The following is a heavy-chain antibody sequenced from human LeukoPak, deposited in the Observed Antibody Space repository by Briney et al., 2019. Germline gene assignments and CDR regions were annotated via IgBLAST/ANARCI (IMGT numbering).Heavy chain of an antibody. D-gene: IGHD3-22*01. CDR3: AKSYYYDSSGYYYPY. V-gene: IGHV3-23*01. Sequence: GGSLRLSCAASGFTFSTHPMSWVRRAPGKGLEWVSAISGSGGSTYYADSVKGRFTISRDNSKNTLYLQMNSLRAEDTAVYYCAKSYYYDSSGYYYPYWGQGTLVTVSS. CDR1: GFTFSTHP. CDR2: ISGSGGST. J-gene: IGHJ4*02.